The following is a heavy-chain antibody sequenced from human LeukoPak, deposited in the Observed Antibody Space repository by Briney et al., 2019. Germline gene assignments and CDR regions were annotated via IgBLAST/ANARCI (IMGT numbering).Heavy chain of an antibody. CDR3: ARDPTGYSSGWSDAFDI. Sequence: GGSLRLSCAASGFTFSSYSMNWVRQAPGKGLEWVPSISSSSSYIYYADSVKGRFTISRDNAKNSLYLQMNSLRAEDTAVYYCARDPTGYSSGWSDAFDIWGQGTMVTVSS. CDR2: ISSSSSYI. J-gene: IGHJ3*02. V-gene: IGHV3-21*01. CDR1: GFTFSSYS. D-gene: IGHD6-19*01.